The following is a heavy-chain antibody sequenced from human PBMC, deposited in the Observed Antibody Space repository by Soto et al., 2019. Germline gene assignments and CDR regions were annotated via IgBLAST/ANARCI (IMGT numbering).Heavy chain of an antibody. CDR1: GYTFTSYD. D-gene: IGHD1-1*01. CDR3: ARGRVGVPVHGPGQEVPPKNYYYYYGMDV. J-gene: IGHJ6*02. Sequence: PPASVKVSCKASGYTFTSYDINWVRQATGQGLEWMGWMNPNSGNTGYAQKFQGRVTMTRNTSISTAYMELSSLRSEDTAVYYCARGRVGVPVHGPGQEVPPKNYYYYYGMDVWGQGTTVTVSS. V-gene: IGHV1-8*01. CDR2: MNPNSGNT.